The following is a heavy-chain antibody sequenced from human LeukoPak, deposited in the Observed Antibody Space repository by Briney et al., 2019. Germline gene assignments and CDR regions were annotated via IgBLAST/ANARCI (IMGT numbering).Heavy chain of an antibody. CDR2: IKQDGSEK. CDR3: ARNVYRTFDS. V-gene: IGHV3-7*01. D-gene: IGHD1-14*01. J-gene: IGHJ4*02. Sequence: SGGSLRLSCAASGFTFSTYWMSWVRQAPGEGLEWVANIKQDGSEKYYVDSVRDRFTISRDNAKNSLYLQMNSLRVEDTAVYYCARNVYRTFDSWDQGTLVTVSS. CDR1: GFTFSTYW.